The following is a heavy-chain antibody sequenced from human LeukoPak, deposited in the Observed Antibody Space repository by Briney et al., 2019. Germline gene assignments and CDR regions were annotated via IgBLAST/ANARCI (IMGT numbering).Heavy chain of an antibody. V-gene: IGHV1-69*04. Sequence: GASVKVSCKASGGTFTSHAISWVRQAPGQGLEWMGRLIPVIGLHYVAQKFQGRITITADESTTTVYMELRDLTPDDTAIYYCARAEGSSGYYPQWRGQGTQVTVSS. J-gene: IGHJ4*02. D-gene: IGHD3-22*01. CDR1: GGTFTSHA. CDR3: ARAEGSSGYYPQW. CDR2: LIPVIGLH.